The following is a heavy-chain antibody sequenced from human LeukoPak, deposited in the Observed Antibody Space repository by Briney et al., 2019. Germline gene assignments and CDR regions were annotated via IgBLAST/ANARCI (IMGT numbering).Heavy chain of an antibody. V-gene: IGHV4-61*02. CDR3: ARGAHVLNSRWFDP. CDR2: IYTSGST. CDR1: GGSISSGSYY. Sequence: SQTLSLTCTVSGGSISSGSYYWSWIRQPAGKGLEWIGRIYTSGSTNYNPSLKSRVTISVDTSKNQFSLKLSSVTAADTAVYYCARGAHVLNSRWFDPWGQGTLVTVSS. D-gene: IGHD1-1*01. J-gene: IGHJ5*02.